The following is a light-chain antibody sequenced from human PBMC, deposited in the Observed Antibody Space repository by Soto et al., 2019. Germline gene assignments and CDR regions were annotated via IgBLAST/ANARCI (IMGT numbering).Light chain of an antibody. CDR2: VNS. Sequence: QPVLTQPPSVSGAPGQRVTISCTGSSSNIGAGYDVHWYQQSPGTAPKLLIYVNSNRTSGVPDRFSGSKSGTSASLAITGLQPEDEADYYCQSYDSALSGSLFGGGTKVTVL. CDR1: SSNIGAGYD. J-gene: IGLJ2*01. CDR3: QSYDSALSGSL. V-gene: IGLV1-40*01.